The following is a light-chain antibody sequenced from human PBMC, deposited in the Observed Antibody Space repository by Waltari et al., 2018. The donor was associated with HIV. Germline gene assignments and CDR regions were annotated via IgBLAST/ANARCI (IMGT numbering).Light chain of an antibody. J-gene: IGLJ3*02. V-gene: IGLV2-23*02. CDR1: SSDVGGYYL. CDR2: EVT. CDR3: CSYAGSSTLV. Sequence: QSALTQPASVSGSPGQSLPLSCPGTSSDVGGYYLVSWYQQHPGKAPKLIIYEVTKRPSGVSNRFSASKSGNTASLTISGLQAEDEAHYHCCSYAGSSTLVFGGGTNVIVL.